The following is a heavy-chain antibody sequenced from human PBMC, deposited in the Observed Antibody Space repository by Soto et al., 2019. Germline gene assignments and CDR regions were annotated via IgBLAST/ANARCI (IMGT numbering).Heavy chain of an antibody. CDR1: GYTFSSYA. Sequence: QVQLVQAGAEVKKPGASVKVSCKASGYTFSSYAMHWVRQAPGQRLEWMGWINAGYGNTKYSQKFQXXVTITRDTSASTAYMELSSLRSEDTAVYYCARDIGPRAFDIWGQGTMVTVSS. CDR3: ARDIGPRAFDI. J-gene: IGHJ3*02. V-gene: IGHV1-3*01. D-gene: IGHD3-16*02. CDR2: INAGYGNT.